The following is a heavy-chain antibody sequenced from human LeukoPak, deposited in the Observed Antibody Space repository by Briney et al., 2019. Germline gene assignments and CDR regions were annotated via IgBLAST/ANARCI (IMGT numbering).Heavy chain of an antibody. Sequence: ASVTVSCKASGYTFTGYYMHWVRQAPGQGLEWMGWINPNSGGTNYAQKFRGRVTMTRDTSNSTAYMDLSRLRSDDTAVYYCARDDDFVDYWGQESLVTVSS. J-gene: IGHJ4*02. V-gene: IGHV1-2*02. CDR2: INPNSGGT. CDR1: GYTFTGYY. D-gene: IGHD1-1*01. CDR3: ARDDDFVDY.